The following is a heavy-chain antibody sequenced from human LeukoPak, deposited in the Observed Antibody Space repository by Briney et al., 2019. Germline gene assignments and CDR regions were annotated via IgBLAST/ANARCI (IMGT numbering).Heavy chain of an antibody. Sequence: SVKVSCKASGGTFSNYGISWVRQAPGQGLEWMGGIMPIFGTANYAQKFQGRVTITADESTSTAYMELSSLRSEDTAMYYCARSARTFGEVDPWGQGTLVTVSS. D-gene: IGHD3-10*01. CDR2: IMPIFGTA. CDR3: ARSARTFGEVDP. V-gene: IGHV1-69*13. J-gene: IGHJ5*02. CDR1: GGTFSNYG.